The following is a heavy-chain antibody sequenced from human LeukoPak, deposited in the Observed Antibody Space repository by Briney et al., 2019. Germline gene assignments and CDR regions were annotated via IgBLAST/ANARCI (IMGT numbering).Heavy chain of an antibody. J-gene: IGHJ5*02. CDR2: IIPIFGIA. V-gene: IGHV1-69*04. Sequence: SVKVSCKASGGTFSSYAISWVRQAPGQGLEWMGRIIPIFGIANYAQKFQGRVTITADKSTSTAYMELSSLRSEDTAVYYCARDFEDGDYVGPRWFDPWGQGTLVTVSP. CDR3: ARDFEDGDYVGPRWFDP. CDR1: GGTFSSYA. D-gene: IGHD4-17*01.